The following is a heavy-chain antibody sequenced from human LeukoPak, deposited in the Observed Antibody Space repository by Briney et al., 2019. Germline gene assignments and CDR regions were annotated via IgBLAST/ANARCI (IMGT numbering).Heavy chain of an antibody. CDR1: GYSISSGYY. Sequence: SETLSLTCAVSGYSISSGYYWGWIRQPPGKGLECIGSIYHSGNTYYNPSLKSRVTISVDTSRNEFSLKLSSVTAADTAVYYCARDVDTAMVLGAFDIWGQGTMVTVSS. CDR2: IYHSGNT. V-gene: IGHV4-38-2*02. J-gene: IGHJ3*02. CDR3: ARDVDTAMVLGAFDI. D-gene: IGHD5-18*01.